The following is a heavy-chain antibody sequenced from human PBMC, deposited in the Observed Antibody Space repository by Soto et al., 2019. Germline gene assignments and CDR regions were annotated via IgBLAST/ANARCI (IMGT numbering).Heavy chain of an antibody. D-gene: IGHD3-10*01. CDR3: ARVGGSGSYYYFDY. V-gene: IGHV4-31*03. CDR1: GGSISGGGYY. J-gene: IGHJ4*02. Sequence: SETLSLTCTVSGGSISGGGYYWSWIRQHPGKGLEWIGYIYYSGSTYYNPSLKSRVTISVDTSKNQFSLKLSSVTAADTAVYYCARVGGSGSYYYFDYWGQGTLVTVSS. CDR2: IYYSGST.